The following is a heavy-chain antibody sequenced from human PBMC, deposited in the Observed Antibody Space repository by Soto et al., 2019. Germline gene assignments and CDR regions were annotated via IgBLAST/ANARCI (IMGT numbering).Heavy chain of an antibody. D-gene: IGHD3-3*01. V-gene: IGHV1-3*01. CDR3: ARSHYDFWSGYYPDYYYYYMDV. CDR1: GYTFTSYA. J-gene: IGHJ6*03. Sequence: ASVKVSCKASGYTFTSYAMHWVRQAPGQRLEWMGWINAGNGNTKYSQKFQGRVTITRDTSASTAYMELSSLRSEDTAVYYCARSHYDFWSGYYPDYYYYYMDVRGKGTTVTVSS. CDR2: INAGNGNT.